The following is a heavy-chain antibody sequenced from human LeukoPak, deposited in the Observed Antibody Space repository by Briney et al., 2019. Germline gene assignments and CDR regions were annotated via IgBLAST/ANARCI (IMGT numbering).Heavy chain of an antibody. V-gene: IGHV1-2*02. CDR3: ARAQGVANSAFDI. J-gene: IGHJ3*02. CDR1: GYTFTGYY. CDR2: INPNSGGT. Sequence: ASVKVSCKASGYTFTGYYMHWVRQAPGQGLEWMGWINPNSGGTNYAQKFQGRVTMTRDTSISTAYMELSSLRSEDTAVYYCARAQGVANSAFDIWGQGTMVTVSS. D-gene: IGHD5-12*01.